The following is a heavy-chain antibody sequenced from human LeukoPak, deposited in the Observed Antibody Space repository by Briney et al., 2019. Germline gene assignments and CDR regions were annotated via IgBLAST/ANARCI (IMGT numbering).Heavy chain of an antibody. D-gene: IGHD3-10*01. J-gene: IGHJ4*02. V-gene: IGHV4-4*07. CDR2: IYTSGST. CDR3: ARKSYSGYAYYFDY. Sequence: SETLSLTCTVSGGSISSYYWSWIRQPAGKGLEWIGRIYTSGSTNYNPSLKSRVTMSVDTSKNQFSLKLSSVTAADTAVYYCARKSYSGYAYYFDYWGQGTLVTVSS. CDR1: GGSISSYY.